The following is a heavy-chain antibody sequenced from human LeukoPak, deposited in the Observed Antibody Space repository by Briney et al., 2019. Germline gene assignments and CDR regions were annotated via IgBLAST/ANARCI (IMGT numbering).Heavy chain of an antibody. J-gene: IGHJ3*02. D-gene: IGHD3-22*01. CDR1: GFIFTNYF. CDR3: AISDYYDSSGYYYGAFDI. V-gene: IGHV3-7*01. CDR2: IRHDGSEK. Sequence: PGGSLRLSCAASGFIFTNYFMSWVRQAPGKGLEWVASIRHDGSEKYYVDSVRGRFTISRDNTMNSLYLQMSSLRAEDTAVYYCAISDYYDSSGYYYGAFDIWGQGTMVTVSS.